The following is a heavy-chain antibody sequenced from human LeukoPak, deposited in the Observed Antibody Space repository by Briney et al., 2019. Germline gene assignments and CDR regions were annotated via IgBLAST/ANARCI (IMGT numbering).Heavy chain of an antibody. J-gene: IGHJ4*02. D-gene: IGHD5-24*01. V-gene: IGHV3-30*03. CDR3: AREFGHNRWYFDY. CDR1: GFTFSSYA. CDR2: VSAGGRTQ. Sequence: PGGSLRLSCAAPGFTFSSYAMSWVRQAPGKGLEWVTVVSAGGRTQLYSDSVKGRFTVSRDNSLNTLHLQMNSLKTEDTAVYYCAREFGHNRWYFDYWGQGALVTVSS.